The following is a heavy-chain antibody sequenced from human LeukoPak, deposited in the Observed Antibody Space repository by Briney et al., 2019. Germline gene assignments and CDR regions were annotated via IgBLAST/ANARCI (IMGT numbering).Heavy chain of an antibody. CDR1: GFTFSNYW. CDR3: ARGGISMED. CDR2: IKQDGSEK. Sequence: PGGSLRLSCAASGFTFSNYWMTWVRQAPGKGLEWMANIKQDGSEKYYVDSVKGRFTVSRDNAKNSLYLQMNSLRAEDTAVYYCARGGISMEDWGQGTLVTVSS. V-gene: IGHV3-7*03. D-gene: IGHD2/OR15-2a*01. J-gene: IGHJ4*02.